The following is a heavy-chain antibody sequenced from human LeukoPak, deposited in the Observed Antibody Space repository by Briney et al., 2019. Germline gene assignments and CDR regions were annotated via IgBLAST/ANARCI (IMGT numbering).Heavy chain of an antibody. CDR1: GYTFTGYY. CDR3: ARGLGIAAAVDY. D-gene: IGHD6-13*01. J-gene: IGHJ4*02. Sequence: ASVKVSCKASGYTFTGYYMHWVRQATGQGLEWMGWMNPNSGNTGYAQKFQGRVTMTRNTSISTAYMELSSLRSEDTAVYYCARGLGIAAAVDYWGQGTLVTVSS. V-gene: IGHV1-8*02. CDR2: MNPNSGNT.